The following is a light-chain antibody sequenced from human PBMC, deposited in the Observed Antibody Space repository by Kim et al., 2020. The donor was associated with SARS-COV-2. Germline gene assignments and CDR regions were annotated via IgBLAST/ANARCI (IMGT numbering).Light chain of an antibody. CDR2: GDS. Sequence: SPGERAPPSCRASLGGSRNYLAWYQQKPGQAPRLLIYGDSSRATGIPDRFSGSGSGTDFTLTITRLEPEDFAVYYCQQYSSSPATFGQGTKVDIK. CDR1: LGGSRNY. J-gene: IGKJ1*01. CDR3: QQYSSSPAT. V-gene: IGKV3-20*01.